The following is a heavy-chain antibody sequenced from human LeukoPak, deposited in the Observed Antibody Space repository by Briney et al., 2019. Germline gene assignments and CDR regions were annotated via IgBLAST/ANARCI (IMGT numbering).Heavy chain of an antibody. CDR1: GFTFSSHW. V-gene: IGHV3-74*01. Sequence: GGSLRLSCAASGFTFSSHWMHWVRQAPGKGLVWVSRINSDGSSISYADSVKGRFTISRDNAKNSLYVQMNSLRAEDTALYYCARGGYDILTGYYTDFDYWGQGTLVTVSS. CDR3: ARGGYDILTGYYTDFDY. D-gene: IGHD3-9*01. J-gene: IGHJ4*02. CDR2: INSDGSSI.